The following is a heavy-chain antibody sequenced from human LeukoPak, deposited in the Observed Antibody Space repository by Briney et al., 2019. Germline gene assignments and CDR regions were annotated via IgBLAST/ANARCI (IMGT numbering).Heavy chain of an antibody. J-gene: IGHJ4*02. CDR1: GFTLSIYG. CDR2: ISIDGNKK. Sequence: GGSLRLSCAAPGFTLSIYGMPWVRQAPGKGLDWVSVISIDGNKKYYADSVRGRFTVSRDNSKNTLYLQMNSLRAEDTAVYYCALTDFWSGYSLDYWGQGTLVTVSS. CDR3: ALTDFWSGYSLDY. D-gene: IGHD3-3*01. V-gene: IGHV3-30*03.